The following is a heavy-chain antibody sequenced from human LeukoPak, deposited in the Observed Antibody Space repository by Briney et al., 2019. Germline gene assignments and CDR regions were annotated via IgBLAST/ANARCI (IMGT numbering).Heavy chain of an antibody. Sequence: SETLSLTCAVYGGSFSDYYWTWIRQTPGKGLEWIGEMSPGGSSNYNPSLKSRVTISVDTSKNQFSLKLRSVTAADTAVYYCARGRQDVNMILVVMAGVSYYLDVWSKGTTVTVS. CDR3: ARGRQDVNMILVVMAGVSYYLDV. V-gene: IGHV4-34*01. CDR2: MSPGGSS. J-gene: IGHJ6*03. D-gene: IGHD3-22*01. CDR1: GGSFSDYY.